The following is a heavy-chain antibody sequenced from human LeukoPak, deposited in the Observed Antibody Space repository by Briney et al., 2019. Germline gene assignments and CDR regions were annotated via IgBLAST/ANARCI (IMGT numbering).Heavy chain of an antibody. CDR3: ARYSSGWPFDY. J-gene: IGHJ4*02. D-gene: IGHD6-19*01. CDR2: IVYSGST. Sequence: SETLSLTCTVSGGSISSSSYYWGWIRQPPGRGLEWIGRIVYSGSTYYNPSLKSRVTISVDTSKNQFSLKLSSVTAADTAVYYCARYSSGWPFDYWGQGTLVTVSS. V-gene: IGHV4-39*01. CDR1: GGSISSSSYY.